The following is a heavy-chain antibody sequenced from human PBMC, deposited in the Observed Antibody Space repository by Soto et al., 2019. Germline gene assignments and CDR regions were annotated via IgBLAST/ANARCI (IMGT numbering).Heavy chain of an antibody. CDR2: IYYSGST. CDR1: GGSISISSYY. V-gene: IGHV4-39*01. CDR3: ARGLEAGYYANRFDP. Sequence: SETLSLTCTVSGGSISISSYYWGWIRQPPGKGLEWIGSIYYSGSTYYNPSLKSRVTISVDTSKNQFSLKLSSVTAADTAVYYCARGLEAGYYANRFDPWGQGTLVTVSS. D-gene: IGHD3-22*01. J-gene: IGHJ5*02.